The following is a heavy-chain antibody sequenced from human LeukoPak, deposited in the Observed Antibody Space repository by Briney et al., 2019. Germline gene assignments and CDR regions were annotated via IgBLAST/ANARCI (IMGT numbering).Heavy chain of an antibody. CDR1: GFTFSDYY. D-gene: IGHD3-9*01. V-gene: IGHV3-11*04. CDR3: ARVGGEGGYDILTGYYSFDY. CDR2: ISSSGSTI. J-gene: IGHJ4*02. Sequence: PGGSLRLSCAASGFTFSDYYMSWIRQAPGKGLAWVSYISSSGSTIYYADSVKGRFTISRDNAKNSLYLQMNSLRAEDTAVYYCARVGGEGGYDILTGYYSFDYWGQGTLVTVSS.